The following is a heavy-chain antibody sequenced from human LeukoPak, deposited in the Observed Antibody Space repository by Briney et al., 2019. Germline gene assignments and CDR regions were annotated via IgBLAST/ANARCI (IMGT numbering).Heavy chain of an antibody. CDR1: GFTFSSYG. CDR2: ISYDGSNK. CDR3: ARSGGYCSGSSCYFDY. Sequence: GRSLRLSCAASGFTFSSYGMHWVRQAPGKGLEWVAVISYDGSNKYYPDSVKGRFTISRDNAKNSMYLQMNSLRAEDTAVYYCARSGGYCSGSSCYFDYWGQGALVTVSS. J-gene: IGHJ4*02. D-gene: IGHD2-15*01. V-gene: IGHV3-30*03.